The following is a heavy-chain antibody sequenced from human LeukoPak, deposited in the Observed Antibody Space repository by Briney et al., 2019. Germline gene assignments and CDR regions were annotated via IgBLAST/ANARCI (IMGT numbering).Heavy chain of an antibody. D-gene: IGHD4-23*01. V-gene: IGHV1-8*01. CDR2: MNPNSGNT. Sequence: ASVKVSCKVSGYTLTELSMHWVRQATGQGLEWMGWMNPNSGNTGYAQKFQGRVTMTRNTSISTAYMELSSLRSEDTAVYYCARVGGTYYGGTIYYYYYMDVWGKGTTVTISS. CDR3: ARVGGTYYGGTIYYYYYMDV. CDR1: GYTLTELS. J-gene: IGHJ6*03.